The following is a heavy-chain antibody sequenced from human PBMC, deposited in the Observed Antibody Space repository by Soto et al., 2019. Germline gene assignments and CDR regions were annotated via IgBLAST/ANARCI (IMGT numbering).Heavy chain of an antibody. CDR2: IYTGGTT. J-gene: IGHJ4*02. V-gene: IGHV3-66*01. CDR3: ARDTSGYSYGALDY. CDR1: GITVSTNY. D-gene: IGHD3-10*01. Sequence: EVLLVESGGGLVQPGGSLRLSCAASGITVSTNYMTWVRQAPGKGLEWVSEIYTGGTTYYADSVKDRFIISRDNSKNTLYLQMTSLRAEDTAVYYCARDTSGYSYGALDYWGLGTLVTVSS.